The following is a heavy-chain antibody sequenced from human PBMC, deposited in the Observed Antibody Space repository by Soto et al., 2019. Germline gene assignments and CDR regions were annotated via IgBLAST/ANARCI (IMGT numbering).Heavy chain of an antibody. Sequence: QLQLQESGPGLVKPSETLSLTCTVSGGSISSSSYYWGWIRQPPGKGLEWIGSIYYSGSTYYNPSLKRRVTISVDTSKNQFSLKLSSVTAADTAVYYCARFLEWPRTGFDYWGQGTLVTVSS. J-gene: IGHJ4*02. V-gene: IGHV4-39*01. CDR3: ARFLEWPRTGFDY. D-gene: IGHD3-3*01. CDR1: GGSISSSSYY. CDR2: IYYSGST.